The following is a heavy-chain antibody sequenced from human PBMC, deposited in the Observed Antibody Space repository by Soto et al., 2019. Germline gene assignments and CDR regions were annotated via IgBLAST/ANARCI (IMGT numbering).Heavy chain of an antibody. V-gene: IGHV3-21*01. CDR3: AREGGDIVVVPALDY. Sequence: GGSLRLSCAASGFTFSSYSMNWVRQAPGKGLEWVSSISSSSSYIYYADSVKGRFTISRDNAKNSLYLQMNSLRAEDTAVYYCAREGGDIVVVPALDYWGQGTLVTVSS. J-gene: IGHJ4*02. CDR1: GFTFSSYS. CDR2: ISSSSSYI. D-gene: IGHD2-2*01.